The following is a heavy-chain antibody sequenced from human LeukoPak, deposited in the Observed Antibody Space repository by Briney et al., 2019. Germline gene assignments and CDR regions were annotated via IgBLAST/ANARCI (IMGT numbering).Heavy chain of an antibody. D-gene: IGHD3-22*01. V-gene: IGHV3-53*04. CDR2: IYSGGST. CDR1: GFTVSSNY. CDR3: AKVRASSGYYSDPYYFDN. Sequence: GGSLRLSCAASGFTVSSNYMSWVRQAPGKGLEWVSVIYSGGSTYYADSVKGRFTISRHNSKNTLYLQMNSLRAGDTAVYYCAKVRASSGYYSDPYYFDNWGQGTLVTVSS. J-gene: IGHJ4*02.